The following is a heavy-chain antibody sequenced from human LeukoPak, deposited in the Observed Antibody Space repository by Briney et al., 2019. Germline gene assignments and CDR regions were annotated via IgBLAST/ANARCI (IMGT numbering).Heavy chain of an antibody. CDR1: GGSISSYY. J-gene: IGHJ4*02. CDR3: ARYYSDSSGYYSDY. CDR2: IYYSGST. V-gene: IGHV4-59*01. Sequence: NPSETLSLTCTVSGGSISSYYWSWIRQPPGKGLEWIGYIYYSGSTNYNPSLKSRVTISVDTSKNQFSLKLSSVTAADTAVYYCARYYSDSSGYYSDYWGQGTLVTVSS. D-gene: IGHD3-22*01.